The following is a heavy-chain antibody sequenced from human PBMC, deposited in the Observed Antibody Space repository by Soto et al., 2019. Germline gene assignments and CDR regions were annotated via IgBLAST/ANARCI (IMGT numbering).Heavy chain of an antibody. CDR2: IYYSGST. J-gene: IGHJ5*02. CDR1: GGTISSYY. CDR3: ARVGSSGYSYNWFDP. V-gene: IGHV4-59*01. D-gene: IGHD3-22*01. Sequence: SETQSLTCTVSGGTISSYYCSWIRQHPGKGLEWIGYIYYSGSTNYNPSLKSRVTISVDTSKNQFSLKLSSVTAADTAVYYCARVGSSGYSYNWFDPWGQGTLVTVSS.